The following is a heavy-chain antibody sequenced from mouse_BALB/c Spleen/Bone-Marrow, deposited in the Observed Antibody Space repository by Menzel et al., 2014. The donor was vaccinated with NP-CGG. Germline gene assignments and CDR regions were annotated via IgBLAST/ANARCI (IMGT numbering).Heavy chain of an antibody. CDR2: IDPSDSYT. J-gene: IGHJ3*01. D-gene: IGHD2-1*01. Sequence: VQLQQSGAELVKPGASVKMSCKASGYTFTSYWMHWVKQRPGQGLEWIGVIDPSDSYTSYNQKFKGKATLTVDTSSSTASMPPSRLTSEDSAVYYCTRSRDYGNCFAYWGQGTLVTVSA. CDR3: TRSRDYGNCFAY. CDR1: GYTFTSYW. V-gene: IGHV1S127*01.